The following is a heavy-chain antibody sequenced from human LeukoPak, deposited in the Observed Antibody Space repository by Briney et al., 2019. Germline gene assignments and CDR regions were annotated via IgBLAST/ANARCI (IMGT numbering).Heavy chain of an antibody. CDR3: AKLLWLLRSPFDY. CDR1: GFTFSSYE. Sequence: PGGSLRLSCAASGFTFSSYEMNWVRQAPGKGLEWVSYISSSGSTIYYADSVKGRFTISRDNSKNTLYLQMNSLRAEDAAVYYCAKLLWLLRSPFDYWGQGTLVTVSS. V-gene: IGHV3-48*03. D-gene: IGHD3-10*01. CDR2: ISSSGSTI. J-gene: IGHJ4*02.